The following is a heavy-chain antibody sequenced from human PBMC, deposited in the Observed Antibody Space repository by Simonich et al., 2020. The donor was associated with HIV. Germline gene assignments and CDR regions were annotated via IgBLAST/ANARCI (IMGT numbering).Heavy chain of an antibody. Sequence: QVHLQQWGAGLLKPSETLSLTCAVTGGSFSGYYWSRIRQPPGKGLEWIGEIDHSGKTNYNPSLKSRVAISVDTSKNQFALNLSSVTAADTAVYYCARSPYYYDISGDLDYWGQGTLVTVSS. CDR1: GGSFSGYY. J-gene: IGHJ4*02. V-gene: IGHV4-34*01. CDR2: IDHSGKT. CDR3: ARSPYYYDISGDLDY. D-gene: IGHD3-22*01.